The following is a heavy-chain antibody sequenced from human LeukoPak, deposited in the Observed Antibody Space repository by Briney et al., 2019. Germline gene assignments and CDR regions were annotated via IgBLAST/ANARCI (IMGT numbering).Heavy chain of an antibody. V-gene: IGHV1-24*01. CDR3: VTSPRQEFPGLAVAATTGGWFDP. CDR1: GYTLTELS. D-gene: IGHD6-19*01. CDR2: FDPDDGET. J-gene: IGHJ5*02. Sequence: ASVKVSCKVSGYTLTELSMHWVRQAPGKGLEWMGGFDPDDGETIYAQNFHGRVTMTEDTSTDTAYMDLSSLKSEDTAVYYCVTSPRQEFPGLAVAATTGGWFDPWGQGTLVTVSS.